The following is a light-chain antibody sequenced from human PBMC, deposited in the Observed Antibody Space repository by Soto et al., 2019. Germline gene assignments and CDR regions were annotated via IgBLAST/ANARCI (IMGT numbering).Light chain of an antibody. Sequence: EIVLTQSPGTLSLSPGERAILTCRASQSVTSSFLAWYQQRPGQAPRLLIYGASTRPSGIPDRFSGSGSGTDFTLTISRLAPEDFAMYYCRQYGSSPLTFGPGTKVDIK. CDR1: QSVTSSF. J-gene: IGKJ3*01. V-gene: IGKV3-20*01. CDR2: GAS. CDR3: RQYGSSPLT.